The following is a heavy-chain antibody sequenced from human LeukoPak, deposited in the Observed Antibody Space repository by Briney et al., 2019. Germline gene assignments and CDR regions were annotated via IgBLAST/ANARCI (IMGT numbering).Heavy chain of an antibody. V-gene: IGHV3-66*01. CDR2: IYSGGST. J-gene: IGHJ3*02. CDR1: GFTFSSYS. D-gene: IGHD6-13*01. Sequence: PGGSLRLSCAASGFTFSSYSMNWVRQAPGKGLEWVSVIYSGGSTYYADSVKGRFTISRDNSKNTLYLQMNSLRAEDTAVYYCARDLQGSSWYLNAFDIWGQGTMVTVSS. CDR3: ARDLQGSSWYLNAFDI.